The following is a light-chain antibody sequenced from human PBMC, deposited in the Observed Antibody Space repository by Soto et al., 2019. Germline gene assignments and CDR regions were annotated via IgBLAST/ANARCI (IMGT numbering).Light chain of an antibody. CDR3: QKYNSAPLT. Sequence: EIVLTQSRATLSLSPGERATLSCRASQSVSSYLAWYQQKPGQAPRLLIYDASNRATGIPARFSGSGSGTDFTLTISSLEPEDVAAYYCQKYNSAPLTFGGGTKVDIK. V-gene: IGKV3-11*01. CDR2: DAS. J-gene: IGKJ4*01. CDR1: QSVSSY.